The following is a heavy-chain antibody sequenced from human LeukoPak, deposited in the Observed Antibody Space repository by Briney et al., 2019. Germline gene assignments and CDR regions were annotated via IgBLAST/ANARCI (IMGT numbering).Heavy chain of an antibody. D-gene: IGHD1-26*01. Sequence: GESLKISCWGSGYSFTSYWIGWVRQTPGKGLEWMGIIYPGDSDTRYSPSFQGQVTISADKSISAPYLQWSSLKASDTAMYYCARPRQVGATNWFDPWGQGTLVTVSS. J-gene: IGHJ5*02. V-gene: IGHV5-51*01. CDR2: IYPGDSDT. CDR1: GYSFTSYW. CDR3: ARPRQVGATNWFDP.